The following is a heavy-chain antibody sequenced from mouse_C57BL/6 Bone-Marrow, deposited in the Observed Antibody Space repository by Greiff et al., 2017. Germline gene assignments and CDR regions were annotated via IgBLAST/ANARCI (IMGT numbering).Heavy chain of an antibody. Sequence: VQLQQSGAELVKPGASVKLSCKASGYTFTSYWMHWVKQRPGRGLEWIGRIDPNSGGTKYNEKFKSKATLTVDKPSSTAYMQLSSLTSEDSAVYYCARGAFITTVVPHYWGQGTTLTVSS. J-gene: IGHJ2*01. CDR1: GYTFTSYW. CDR3: ARGAFITTVVPHY. V-gene: IGHV1-72*01. CDR2: IDPNSGGT. D-gene: IGHD1-1*01.